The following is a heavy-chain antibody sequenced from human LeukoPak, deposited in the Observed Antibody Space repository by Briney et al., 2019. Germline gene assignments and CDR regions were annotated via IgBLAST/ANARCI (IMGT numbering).Heavy chain of an antibody. D-gene: IGHD6-19*01. CDR3: AREKFLEWYAVAGTFGYFDY. V-gene: IGHV3-7*03. Sequence: GGSLRLSCAASGFTFNNYWMSWVRQAPGKGLEWVANIKQDGSEKYYVDSVKGRFSISRDNAKNSLYLQMNSLRAEDTAVYYCAREKFLEWYAVAGTFGYFDYWGQGTLVTVSS. J-gene: IGHJ4*02. CDR2: IKQDGSEK. CDR1: GFTFNNYW.